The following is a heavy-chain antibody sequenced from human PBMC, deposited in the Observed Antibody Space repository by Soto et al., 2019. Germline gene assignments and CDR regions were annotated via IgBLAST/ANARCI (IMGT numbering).Heavy chain of an antibody. Sequence: EVQLVESGGGLVQPGGSLRLSCAASGFTFSSSWMHWVRQAPGKGLVWVSRIYSDGSRTNYADSVQGRFTISRDSAKNTLYLQMNSLRAEDTALYYCARGPTGWYGYDYWGQGTLVTVSS. CDR1: GFTFSSSW. CDR2: IYSDGSRT. D-gene: IGHD6-19*01. CDR3: ARGPTGWYGYDY. J-gene: IGHJ4*02. V-gene: IGHV3-74*01.